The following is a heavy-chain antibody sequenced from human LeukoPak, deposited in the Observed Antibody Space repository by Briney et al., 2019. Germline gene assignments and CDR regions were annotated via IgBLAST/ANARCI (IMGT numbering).Heavy chain of an antibody. CDR1: GGSISSFY. Sequence: SETLSLTCTVSGGSISSFYWSWVRQPPGKGLEWIGYIFYSGSTNYNPSLKSRVTISVDTSKNQFSLKLSSVTAADTAVYYCVREGAGAHYFDYWGQGTLVTVSS. CDR2: IFYSGST. D-gene: IGHD1-26*01. V-gene: IGHV4-59*01. J-gene: IGHJ4*02. CDR3: VREGAGAHYFDY.